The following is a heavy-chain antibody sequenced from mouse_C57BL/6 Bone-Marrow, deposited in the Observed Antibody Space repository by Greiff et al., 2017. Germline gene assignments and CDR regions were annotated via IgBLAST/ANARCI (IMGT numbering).Heavy chain of an antibody. CDR2: IWWDDDK. CDR3: ARMDYYGSSLDYAMDY. CDR1: GFSLSTFGMG. J-gene: IGHJ4*01. D-gene: IGHD1-1*01. Sequence: QVTLKESGPGILQPSQTLSLTCSFSGFSLSTFGMGVGWIRQPSGKGLEWLAHIWWDDDKYYNPALKSRLTISKDTSKNQVFLKIANVDTADTATYYCARMDYYGSSLDYAMDYWGQGASVTVSS. V-gene: IGHV8-8*01.